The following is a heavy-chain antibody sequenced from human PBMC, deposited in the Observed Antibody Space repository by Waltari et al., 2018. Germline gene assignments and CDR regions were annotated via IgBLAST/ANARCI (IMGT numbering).Heavy chain of an antibody. V-gene: IGHV1-69*01. Sequence: QVQLVQSGAEVKKPGSSVKVSCKASGGTVSSYAISWVRQAPGQGLEWMGGIIPILGTANYAPKFQCRVTSTADESTGTAYMELSSLRSEDTAVYYCARAASGSYYSVFDYWGQGTLVTVSS. CDR3: ARAASGSYYSVFDY. D-gene: IGHD1-26*01. CDR2: IIPILGTA. CDR1: GGTVSSYA. J-gene: IGHJ4*02.